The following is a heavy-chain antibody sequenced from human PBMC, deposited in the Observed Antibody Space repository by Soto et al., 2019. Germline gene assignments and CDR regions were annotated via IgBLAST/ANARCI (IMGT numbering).Heavy chain of an antibody. D-gene: IGHD3-10*01. CDR3: ARGRVARPAGTYYYGSGSYPPYMDV. Sequence: SETLSLTCAVYGGSFSGYYWSWIRQPPGKGLEWIGEINHSGSTNYNPSLKSRVTISVDTSKNQFSLKLSSVTAADTAVYYCARGRVARPAGTYYYGSGSYPPYMDVWGKGTTVTVSS. CDR1: GGSFSGYY. V-gene: IGHV4-34*01. CDR2: INHSGST. J-gene: IGHJ6*03.